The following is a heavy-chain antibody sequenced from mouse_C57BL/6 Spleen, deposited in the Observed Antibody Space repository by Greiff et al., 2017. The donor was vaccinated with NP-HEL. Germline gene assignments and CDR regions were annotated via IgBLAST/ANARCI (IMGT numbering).Heavy chain of an antibody. CDR1: GYAFSSYW. Sequence: VQLQQSGAELVKPGASVKISCKASGYAFSSYWMNWVKQRPGKGLEWIGQIYPGDGDTNYNGKLKGKAPLTADKSYSTAYMQLSSLTSEDSSVYFCARDYYGRSWYFDVWGTGTTVTVSS. D-gene: IGHD1-1*01. CDR3: ARDYYGRSWYFDV. CDR2: IYPGDGDT. V-gene: IGHV1-80*01. J-gene: IGHJ1*03.